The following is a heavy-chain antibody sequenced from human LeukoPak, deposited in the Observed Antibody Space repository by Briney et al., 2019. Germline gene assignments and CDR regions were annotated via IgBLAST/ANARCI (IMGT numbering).Heavy chain of an antibody. V-gene: IGHV1-18*01. CDR3: ARDNGHKGFDH. D-gene: IGHD2-21*01. CDR2: IGPWNGNT. CDR1: GYTFTIYG. Sequence: ASVKVSCKASGYTFTIYGISWLRQAPGQGLEWLGWIGPWNGNTNYAQKFQGRVTMTADTSTSTPYMEVRSLRSDDTAVYYCARDNGHKGFDHWGQGTLVLVSS. J-gene: IGHJ4*02.